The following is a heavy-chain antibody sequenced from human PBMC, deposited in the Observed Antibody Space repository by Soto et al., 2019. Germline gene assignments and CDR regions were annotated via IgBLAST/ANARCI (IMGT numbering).Heavy chain of an antibody. CDR1: GFTFSSYG. D-gene: IGHD4-17*01. V-gene: IGHV3-23*01. CDR3: AKDPVTKPLFLLDY. J-gene: IGHJ4*02. Sequence: GGSLRLSCAASGFTFSSYGMHWVRQDPGKGLEWVSAICGSGGSTYYADSVKGRFTISRDNSKNTLYLQMNSLRAEDTAVYYCAKDPVTKPLFLLDYWGQGTLVTVSS. CDR2: ICGSGGST.